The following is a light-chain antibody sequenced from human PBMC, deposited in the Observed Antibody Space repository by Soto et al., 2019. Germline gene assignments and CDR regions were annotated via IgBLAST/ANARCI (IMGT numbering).Light chain of an antibody. CDR3: QQTNSFPIT. V-gene: IGKV1-12*01. CDR2: AAS. Sequence: DIQMTQSPSSLSASVGDRVTITCRASQDVSTWLAWYQQKPGKAPKLLIYAASSLQSGVPLRFSGRRSGTDFTLTISSLQPEDFATYYCQQTNSFPITFGQGTRLEIK. J-gene: IGKJ5*01. CDR1: QDVSTW.